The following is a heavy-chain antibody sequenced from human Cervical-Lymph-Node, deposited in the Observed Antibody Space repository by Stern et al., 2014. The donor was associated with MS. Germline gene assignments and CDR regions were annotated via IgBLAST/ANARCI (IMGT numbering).Heavy chain of an antibody. CDR3: ARQPDYSDFLDF. D-gene: IGHD4-11*01. CDR1: GYNFIDHA. Sequence: QVQLVQSGAEVKKPGASMTISCKTSGYNFIDHAIHWVRQAPGQRLEWMGRINVGPGTTKYSQKFQGRVSFTRDKAASAAYMDLSSLSPDDTAVYYCARQPDYSDFLDFWGQGTLVTVSS. J-gene: IGHJ4*02. CDR2: INVGPGTT. V-gene: IGHV1-3*01.